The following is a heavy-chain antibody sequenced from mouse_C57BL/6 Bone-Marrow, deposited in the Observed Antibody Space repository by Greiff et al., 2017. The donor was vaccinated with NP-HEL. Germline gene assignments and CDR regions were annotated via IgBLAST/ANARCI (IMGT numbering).Heavy chain of an antibody. D-gene: IGHD4-1*01. Sequence: QVHVKQSGAELARPGASVKMSCKASGYTFTSYTMHWVKQRPGQGLEWIGYINPSSGYTKYNQKFKDKATLTADKSSSTAYMQLSSLTSEDSAVYYCASGGLGRGYFDVWGTGTTVTVSS. J-gene: IGHJ1*03. CDR2: INPSSGYT. CDR3: ASGGLGRGYFDV. CDR1: GYTFTSYT. V-gene: IGHV1-4*01.